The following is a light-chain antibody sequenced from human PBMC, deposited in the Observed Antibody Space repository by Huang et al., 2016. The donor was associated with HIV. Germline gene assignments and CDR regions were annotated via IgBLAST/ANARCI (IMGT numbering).Light chain of an antibody. CDR3: QQSYSALSS. V-gene: IGKV1-39*01. J-gene: IGKJ5*01. CDR1: QSISTY. Sequence: IQMTQSPTSLSASVGDRVSIVCRASQSISTYLNWYQQKPGKAPKLLISSASTLHSGVPSRFSGSGSGTEVTLTIRGLQLDDFATYYCQQSYSALSSFGPGTRLAIK. CDR2: SAS.